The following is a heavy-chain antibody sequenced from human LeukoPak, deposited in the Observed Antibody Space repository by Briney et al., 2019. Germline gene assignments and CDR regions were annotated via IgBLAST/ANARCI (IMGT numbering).Heavy chain of an antibody. CDR3: ARDYDSRGYGMDV. J-gene: IGHJ6*02. CDR1: GFPFSSYS. CDR2: ISSSRSYI. V-gene: IGHV3-21*01. D-gene: IGHD3-22*01. Sequence: KPGGSLRLSCAASGFPFSSYSMNWVRQATGKGLEWVSSISSSRSYIYYADSGKGRFTICRDNAKKSLYLKMNSLRAEDTAGYYCARDYDSRGYGMDVWGQGTTVTVSS.